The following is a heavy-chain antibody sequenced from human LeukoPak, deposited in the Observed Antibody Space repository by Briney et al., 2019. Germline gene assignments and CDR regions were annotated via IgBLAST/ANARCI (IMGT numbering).Heavy chain of an antibody. V-gene: IGHV3-23*01. J-gene: IGHJ4*02. CDR2: ISGSGDTT. D-gene: IGHD3-10*01. Sequence: PGGSLRLSCVASGFTFSSYAMGWVRQAPGMGLEWVSTISGSGDTTYYADSVEGRFTISRDNSKNTLYLQMNSLRAEDTVVYYCAREVGSFDYWGQGTLVTVSS. CDR3: AREVGSFDY. CDR1: GFTFSSYA.